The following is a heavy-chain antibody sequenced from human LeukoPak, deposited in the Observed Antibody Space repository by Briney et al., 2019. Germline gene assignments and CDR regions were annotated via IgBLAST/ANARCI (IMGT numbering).Heavy chain of an antibody. CDR1: GFTFSNYW. D-gene: IGHD3-10*01. J-gene: IGHJ4*02. V-gene: IGHV3-23*01. CDR2: ISGSGGST. CDR3: AKGLWFGELSNFDY. Sequence: GGSLRLSCAASGFTFSNYWMHWVRQAPGKGLVWVSAISGSGGSTYYADSVKGRFTISRDNSKNTLYLQMNSLRAEDTAVYYCAKGLWFGELSNFDYWGQGTLVTVSS.